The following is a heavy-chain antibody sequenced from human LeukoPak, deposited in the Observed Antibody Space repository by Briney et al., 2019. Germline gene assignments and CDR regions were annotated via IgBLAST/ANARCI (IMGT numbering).Heavy chain of an antibody. V-gene: IGHV3-48*01. J-gene: IGHJ4*02. CDR2: ISSSSSTI. Sequence: GGSLRLSCAASGFTFSSYSMNWVRQAPGEGLEWVSYISSSSSTIYYADSVKGRFTISRDNAKNSLYLQMNSLRAEDTAVYYCARGAHKRDDYGGFFDYWGQGTLVTVSS. D-gene: IGHD4-23*01. CDR3: ARGAHKRDDYGGFFDY. CDR1: GFTFSSYS.